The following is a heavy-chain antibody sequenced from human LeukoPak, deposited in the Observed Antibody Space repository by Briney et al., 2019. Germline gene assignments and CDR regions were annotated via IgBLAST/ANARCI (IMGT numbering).Heavy chain of an antibody. CDR2: IIPIFGTA. V-gene: IGHV1-69*05. J-gene: IGHJ4*02. CDR3: ARGTAAPKDDYFDY. Sequence: SVKVSCKASGGTFSSYAISWVRQAPGQGLEWMGGIIPIFGTANYAQKFQGRVTITTDESTSTAYMELSSLRSEDTAVYYCARGTAAPKDDYFDYWGQGTLVTVSS. D-gene: IGHD2-2*01. CDR1: GGTFSSYA.